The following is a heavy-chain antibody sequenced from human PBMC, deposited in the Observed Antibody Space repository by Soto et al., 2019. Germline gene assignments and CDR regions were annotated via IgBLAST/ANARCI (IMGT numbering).Heavy chain of an antibody. CDR2: IKQDGSEK. CDR3: AIRYIDY. CDR1: GFSFSTYW. V-gene: IGHV3-7*01. J-gene: IGHJ4*02. D-gene: IGHD1-20*01. Sequence: PGGSLRLSCATPGFSFSTYWMTWVRQAPGKGLEWVANIKQDGSEKYYVDSVKGRFTISRDNAKNSLYLQMNSLRAEDTAVYYCAIRYIDYWGQGTPVTVSS.